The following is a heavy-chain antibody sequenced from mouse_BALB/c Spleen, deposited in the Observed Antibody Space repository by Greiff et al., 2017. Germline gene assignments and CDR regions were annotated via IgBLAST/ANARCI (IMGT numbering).Heavy chain of an antibody. Sequence: EVQLVESGPGLVKPSQSLSLTCSVTGYSITSGYYWNWIRQFPGNKLEWMGYISYDGSNNYNPSLKNRISITRDTSKNQFFLKLNSVTTEDTATYYCARGLTGPWFAYWGQGTLVTVSA. J-gene: IGHJ3*01. V-gene: IGHV3-6*02. CDR1: GYSITSGYY. CDR2: ISYDGSN. CDR3: ARGLTGPWFAY. D-gene: IGHD4-1*01.